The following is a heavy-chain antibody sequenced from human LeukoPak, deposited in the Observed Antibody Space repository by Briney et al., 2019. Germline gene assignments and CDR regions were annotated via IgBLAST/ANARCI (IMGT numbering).Heavy chain of an antibody. CDR3: ARGERTTVTTENWFDP. CDR2: INHSGST. V-gene: IGHV4-34*01. J-gene: IGHJ5*02. CDR1: GGSFSGYY. Sequence: SETLSLTCAVYGGSFSGYYWRWIRQPPGKGLEWIGEINHSGSTNYNPSLKSRVTISVDTSKNQFSLKLSSVTAADTAVYYCARGERTTVTTENWFDPWGQGTLVTVSS. D-gene: IGHD4-11*01.